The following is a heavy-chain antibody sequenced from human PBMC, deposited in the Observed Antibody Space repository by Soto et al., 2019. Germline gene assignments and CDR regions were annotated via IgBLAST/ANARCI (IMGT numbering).Heavy chain of an antibody. CDR3: AREIAARPWFDP. CDR1: GYTFTSYA. J-gene: IGHJ5*02. CDR2: INAGNGNT. V-gene: IGHV1-3*01. D-gene: IGHD6-6*01. Sequence: ASVKVYCKAAGYTFTSYAMHWGRQAPGQRLEWMGWINAGNGNTKYSQKFQGRVTITRDTSASTAYMELSSLRSEDTAVYYCAREIAARPWFDPWGQGTLLTVSS.